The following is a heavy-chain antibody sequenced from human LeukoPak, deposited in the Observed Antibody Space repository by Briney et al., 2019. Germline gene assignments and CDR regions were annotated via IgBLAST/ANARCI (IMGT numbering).Heavy chain of an antibody. CDR1: GFTFSSYW. D-gene: IGHD2-2*01. V-gene: IGHV3-74*01. J-gene: IGHJ5*02. Sequence: GGSLRLSCAASGFTFSSYWMHWVRQAPGKGLVWVSRINSDGSSTSYADSVKGRFTISRDNAKNTLYLQMNSLRAEDTAVYYWARGVGYCSSTSCYWWFDPWGQGTLVTVSS. CDR2: INSDGSST. CDR3: ARGVGYCSSTSCYWWFDP.